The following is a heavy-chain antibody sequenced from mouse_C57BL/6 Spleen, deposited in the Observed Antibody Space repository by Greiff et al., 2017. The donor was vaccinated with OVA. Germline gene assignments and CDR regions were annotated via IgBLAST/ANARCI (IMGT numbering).Heavy chain of an antibody. CDR3: AKYYYSSSYDWDFDV. J-gene: IGHJ1*03. D-gene: IGHD1-1*01. Sequence: QVQLQQPGAELVKPGASVKLSCKASGYTFTSYWMHWVKQRPGRGLEWIGGIDPNSGGTKYNEKFKSKATLSVDKPSSTAYMQLSSLTSEDSAVYYCAKYYYSSSYDWDFDVWGTGTTVTVSS. CDR2: IDPNSGGT. V-gene: IGHV1-72*01. CDR1: GYTFTSYW.